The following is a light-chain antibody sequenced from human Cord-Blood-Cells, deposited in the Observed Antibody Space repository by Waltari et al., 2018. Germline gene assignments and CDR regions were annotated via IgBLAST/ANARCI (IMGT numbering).Light chain of an antibody. Sequence: QSALTQPASVSGSPGQSITIPCTGTSSDVGGYHYVSWYQQHPGKAPKLRIYEVSNRPSGVSNRFSGSKSGNTASLTISGRQAEDEADYYCSSYTSSSTLVFGTGTKVTVL. J-gene: IGLJ1*01. CDR1: SSDVGGYHY. V-gene: IGLV2-14*01. CDR2: EVS. CDR3: SSYTSSSTLV.